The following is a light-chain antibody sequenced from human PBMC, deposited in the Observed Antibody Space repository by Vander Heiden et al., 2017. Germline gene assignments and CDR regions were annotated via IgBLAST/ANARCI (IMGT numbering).Light chain of an antibody. Sequence: SYVLTQPPSVSVAAGQTARSTCGGKNIGNKSVHWYQQKPGQAPVLVVYDDSDRPSGIPERFSGSNSGNTATLTISRVEAGDEADYYCQVWDSSSDHVVFGGGTKLTVL. V-gene: IGLV3-21*02. CDR2: DDS. CDR3: QVWDSSSDHVV. CDR1: NIGNKS. J-gene: IGLJ2*01.